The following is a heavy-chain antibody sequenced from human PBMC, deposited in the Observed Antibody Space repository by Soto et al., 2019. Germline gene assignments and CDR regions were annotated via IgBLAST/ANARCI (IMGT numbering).Heavy chain of an antibody. J-gene: IGHJ4*02. Sequence: QVQLQESGPGLVKPSQTLSLTCTVSGGSISSGGYYWSWIRQHPGKGLEWIGYIYYSGSTYYNPSLKSRVTLSVDTAKNQFSLKLSSVTAADTAVYYCAREDPGITTRDYWGQGTLVTVSS. V-gene: IGHV4-31*03. CDR1: GGSISSGGYY. CDR3: AREDPGITTRDY. D-gene: IGHD3-16*01. CDR2: IYYSGST.